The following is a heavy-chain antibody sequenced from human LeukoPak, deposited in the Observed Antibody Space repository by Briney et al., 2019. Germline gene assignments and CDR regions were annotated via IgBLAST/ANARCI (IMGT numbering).Heavy chain of an antibody. V-gene: IGHV4-59*01. CDR2: IHYSGTT. CDR1: GGSISAYY. J-gene: IGHJ4*02. Sequence: PSETLSLTCTVSGGSISAYYWRWLRQPPGKGLEWIGYIHYSGTTNYYPSLKSRVTIALDTSKNQFSLKLNSVTAADTAVYYCARFGTSSSRFFDQWGQGTLVTVSS. D-gene: IGHD6-6*01. CDR3: ARFGTSSSRFFDQ.